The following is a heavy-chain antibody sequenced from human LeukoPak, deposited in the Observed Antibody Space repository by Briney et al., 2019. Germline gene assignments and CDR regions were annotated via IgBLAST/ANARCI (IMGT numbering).Heavy chain of an antibody. J-gene: IGHJ4*02. CDR1: GFTFSSYW. CDR2: INSDGSST. D-gene: IGHD5-18*01. Sequence: GGSLRPSCAASGFTFSSYWMHWVRHAPGKGLVWVSRINSDGSSTSYADSVKGRFTISRDNAKNTLYLQMNSLRAEDTAVYYCARGGSYGPPYYFDYWGQGTLVTVSS. V-gene: IGHV3-74*01. CDR3: ARGGSYGPPYYFDY.